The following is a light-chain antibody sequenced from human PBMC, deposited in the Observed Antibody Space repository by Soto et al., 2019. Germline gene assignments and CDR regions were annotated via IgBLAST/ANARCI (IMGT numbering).Light chain of an antibody. CDR1: QSVSSN. CDR3: QQYNNWPRT. V-gene: IGKV3-15*01. J-gene: IGKJ1*01. Sequence: EIVMTQSPATLSVSPGERATLSCRASQSVSSNLAWYQQKPGQAPRHLLYGASTRATGIPARFSGSGSGTAFTLTISSLQSEDFAVYYCQQYNNWPRTFGQGTKVEIK. CDR2: GAS.